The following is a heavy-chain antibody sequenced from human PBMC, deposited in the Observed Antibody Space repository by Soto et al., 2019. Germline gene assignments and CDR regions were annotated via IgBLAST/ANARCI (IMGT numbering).Heavy chain of an antibody. J-gene: IGHJ6*02. CDR3: AKEDPLSSSSWFHYYYYGMDV. V-gene: IGHV3-23*01. Sequence: GGSLRLSCTASGFTFSSYAMSWVRQAPGKGLEWFSAISGSGGSTYYADSVKGRFTISRDNSKNTLYLQMNSLRAEDTSVYYCAKEDPLSSSSWFHYYYYGMDVWGQGTTVTVS. CDR2: ISGSGGST. CDR1: GFTFSSYA. D-gene: IGHD6-13*01.